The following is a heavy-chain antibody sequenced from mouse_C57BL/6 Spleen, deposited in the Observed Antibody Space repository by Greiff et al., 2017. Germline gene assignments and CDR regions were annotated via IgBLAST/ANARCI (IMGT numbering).Heavy chain of an antibody. CDR3: ARAPYYYGTSGNAMDY. CDR1: GFTFSSYA. V-gene: IGHV5-4*03. D-gene: IGHD1-1*01. Sequence: EVMLVESGGGLVKPGGSLKLSCAASGFTFSSYAMSWVRQTPEKRLEWVATISDGGSYTYYPDNVKGRFTISRDNAKNNLYLQMSHLKSEDTAMYYCARAPYYYGTSGNAMDYWGQGTSVTVSS. CDR2: ISDGGSYT. J-gene: IGHJ4*01.